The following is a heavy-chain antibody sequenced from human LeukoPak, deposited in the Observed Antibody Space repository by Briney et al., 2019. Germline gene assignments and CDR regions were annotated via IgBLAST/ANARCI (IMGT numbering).Heavy chain of an antibody. V-gene: IGHV4-34*01. CDR2: INHSGST. J-gene: IGHJ3*02. Sequence: SETLSLTCAVYGGSFSGYYWSWIRQPPGKGLEWIGEINHSGSTNYNPSLKSRVTISVDTSKNQFSLKLSSVTAADTAVYYCAREGDSSGYRDAFDIWGQGTMITVSS. CDR1: GGSFSGYY. D-gene: IGHD3-22*01. CDR3: AREGDSSGYRDAFDI.